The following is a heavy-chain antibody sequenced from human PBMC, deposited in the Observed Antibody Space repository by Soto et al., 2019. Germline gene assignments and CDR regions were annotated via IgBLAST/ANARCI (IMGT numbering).Heavy chain of an antibody. V-gene: IGHV3-30-3*01. CDR2: ISYDGSNK. Sequence: ALRLSCAASGFTFSSYAMHWVRQAPGKGLEWVAVISYDGSNKYYADPVKGRFTISRDNSKNTLYLQMNSLRAEDTAVYYCARRGILTTDYYYGMDVWGQGTTVTVSS. CDR1: GFTFSSYA. J-gene: IGHJ6*02. CDR3: ARRGILTTDYYYGMDV.